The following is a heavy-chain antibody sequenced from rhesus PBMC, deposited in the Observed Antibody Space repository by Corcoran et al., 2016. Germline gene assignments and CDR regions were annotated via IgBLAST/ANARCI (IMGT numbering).Heavy chain of an antibody. CDR2: ISNGGGST. Sequence: EVQLLESGGGLVQLGGSLRLSCPASGFTFSSYGMSWFRQAPGKGLEWVSYISNGGGSTYYADSVKGRFTISRDNSKNTLSLQMNSLRAEDTAVYYCAKDLAKFDYWGQGVLVTVSS. CDR3: AKDLAKFDY. V-gene: IGHV3S5*01. CDR1: GFTFSSYG. J-gene: IGHJ4*01.